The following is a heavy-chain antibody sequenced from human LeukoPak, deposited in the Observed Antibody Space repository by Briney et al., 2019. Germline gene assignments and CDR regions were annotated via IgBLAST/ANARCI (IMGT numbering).Heavy chain of an antibody. D-gene: IGHD3-16*01. CDR3: ATDDYRGLGY. CDR1: GITFSNYY. Sequence: RGGSLRLSCVTSGITFSNYYMHWVRQVPGEGLVWVSHIIPDGSVTSYANSVKGRFTISRDNAKNTVYRQLNNLRAEDTAVYYCATDDYRGLGYWGQGTLVTVSS. V-gene: IGHV3-74*01. J-gene: IGHJ4*02. CDR2: IIPDGSVT.